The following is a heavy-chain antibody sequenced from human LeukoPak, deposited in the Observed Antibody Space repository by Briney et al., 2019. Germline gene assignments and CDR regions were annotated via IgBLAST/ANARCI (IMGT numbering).Heavy chain of an antibody. CDR3: VKEIYGDSTGGRFQH. CDR2: IGFDGSDH. Sequence: GGSLRLSCAASGFTFSNYGMHWARQAPGKGLEWVAFIGFDGSDHSYADSVKGRFTISRDNSKNTLYLQMNSLRAEDTAVYYCVKEIYGDSTGGRFQHWGQGTLVTVSS. D-gene: IGHD4-17*01. CDR1: GFTFSNYG. J-gene: IGHJ1*01. V-gene: IGHV3-30*02.